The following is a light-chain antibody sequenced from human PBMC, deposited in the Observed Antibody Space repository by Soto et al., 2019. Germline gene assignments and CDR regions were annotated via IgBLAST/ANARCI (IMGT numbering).Light chain of an antibody. CDR2: EAS. Sequence: DIVLTQHPLSLSVTPGQPASISCKSSQSLLHSDGKTYLYWYLQRPGQPPQALMYEASNRFSGVPDRFSGSGSGTDFTLKISRVEADDVGVYYCMQGTQFPRTFGQGTKVEI. CDR3: MQGTQFPRT. V-gene: IGKV2D-29*01. J-gene: IGKJ1*01. CDR1: QSLLHSDGKTY.